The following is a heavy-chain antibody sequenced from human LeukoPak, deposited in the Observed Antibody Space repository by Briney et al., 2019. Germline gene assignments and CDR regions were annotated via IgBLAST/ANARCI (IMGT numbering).Heavy chain of an antibody. D-gene: IGHD3-22*01. Sequence: GGSLRLSCAASGFTFSSYAMHWVRQAPGKRLEWVAVLPYDGSNPFYADSVKGRFTMSRDNSKNTLYLEIDSPRVEDTALYHCARDYRTSGFYSYFDSWGQGTMVIVSS. CDR3: ARDYRTSGFYSYFDS. V-gene: IGHV3-30*04. CDR1: GFTFSSYA. J-gene: IGHJ4*02. CDR2: LPYDGSNP.